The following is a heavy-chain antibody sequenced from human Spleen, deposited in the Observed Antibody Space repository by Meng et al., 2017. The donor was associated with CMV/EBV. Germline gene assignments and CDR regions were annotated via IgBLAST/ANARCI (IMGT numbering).Heavy chain of an antibody. Sequence: GESLKISCKASGYFFTAHWIAWVRQMPGKGLEWMGIMYPGDSDARYSPSLQGQVTMSADKSISTAYLQWSSLKASDTAMYYCGRISGQAGGYFDHWGQGTLVTVSS. D-gene: IGHD6-19*01. V-gene: IGHV5-51*01. CDR2: MYPGDSDA. CDR3: GRISGQAGGYFDH. J-gene: IGHJ4*02. CDR1: GYFFTAHW.